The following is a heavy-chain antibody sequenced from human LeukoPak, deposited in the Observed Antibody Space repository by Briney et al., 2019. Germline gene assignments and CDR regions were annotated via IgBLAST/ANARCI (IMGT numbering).Heavy chain of an antibody. CDR2: IYYSGST. CDR1: GGSISSYS. V-gene: IGHV4-59*01. D-gene: IGHD3-10*01. Sequence: SETLSLTCTVSGGSISSYSWSWIRQPPGKGLEWIGYIYYSGSTNYNPSLKSRVTISVDTSKHQFSLKLSSVAAADTAVYYCAREGSYSSFDYWGQGTLVTVSS. CDR3: AREGSYSSFDY. J-gene: IGHJ4*02.